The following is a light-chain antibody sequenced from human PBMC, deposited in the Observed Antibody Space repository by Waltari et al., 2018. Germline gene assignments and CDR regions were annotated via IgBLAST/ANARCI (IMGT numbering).Light chain of an antibody. V-gene: IGKV3-20*01. CDR1: QSVSRA. CDR3: QHYLRLPVT. Sequence: EIVLTQSPGTLSLSLGERATLPCRASQSVSRALTWYQQKPGQAPRLRIYGASTRATGIPDRFSGSGSGTDFSLTISRLGPDDFAVYYCQHYLRLPVTFGQGTTVEI. J-gene: IGKJ1*01. CDR2: GAS.